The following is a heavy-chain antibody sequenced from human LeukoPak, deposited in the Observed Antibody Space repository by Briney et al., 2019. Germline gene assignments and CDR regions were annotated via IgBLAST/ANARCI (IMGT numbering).Heavy chain of an antibody. CDR1: GGSFSGYY. J-gene: IGHJ4*02. V-gene: IGHV4-34*01. Sequence: SETLSLTCSVYGGSFSGYYWTWIRQPPGKGLEWIGEINHSGWTNYNPSLKSRVTISVDTSKNQFSLKLNSVTAADTAVYYCARGPPAKYDILTGYYNSHYWGQGTLVTVSS. CDR2: INHSGWT. D-gene: IGHD3-9*01. CDR3: ARGPPAKYDILTGYYNSHY.